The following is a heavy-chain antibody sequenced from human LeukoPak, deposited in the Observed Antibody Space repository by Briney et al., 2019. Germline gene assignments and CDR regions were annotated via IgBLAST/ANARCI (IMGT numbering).Heavy chain of an antibody. J-gene: IGHJ3*02. CDR3: ARGLKYSSSTSCYHDDAVDI. CDR1: GYTFASYA. Sequence: ASVKVSLKCSGYTFASYAISWVRQPPRQGLEWVGWINTNKGDTNYAQNLQGRVNMTTGTSTRTAYIELRSLRSDDTAVYYCARGLKYSSSTSCYHDDAVDIWGQGTMATVSS. CDR2: INTNKGDT. V-gene: IGHV1-18*01. D-gene: IGHD2-2*01.